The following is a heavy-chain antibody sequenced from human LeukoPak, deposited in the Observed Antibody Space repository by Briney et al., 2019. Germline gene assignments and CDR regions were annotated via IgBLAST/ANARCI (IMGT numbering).Heavy chain of an antibody. J-gene: IGHJ5*02. V-gene: IGHV4-34*01. CDR3: ARGIVWFDP. D-gene: IGHD3-16*02. Sequence: SETLSLTCAVYGGSFSGYYWCWIHQPPGKGLEWIGEINHSGSTNYNPSLKSRVTISVDTSKNQFSLKLSSVTAADTAVYYCARGIVWFDPWGKGTLVTVS. CDR1: GGSFSGYY. CDR2: INHSGST.